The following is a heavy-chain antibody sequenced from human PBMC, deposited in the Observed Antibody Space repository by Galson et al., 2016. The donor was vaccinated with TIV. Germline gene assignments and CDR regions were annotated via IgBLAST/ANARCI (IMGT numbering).Heavy chain of an antibody. D-gene: IGHD2-15*01. CDR3: ARDRVVDATYYYYYYGMDV. J-gene: IGHJ6*02. CDR2: ISDGGIT. V-gene: IGHV3-66*02. CDR1: GLSVNINY. Sequence: SLRLSCAASGLSVNINYMTWVRQAPGKGLEWVSLISDGGITFYADSVKGRFTISRDNSKNTLYLQMNSLRVEDTAVYYCARDRVVDATYYYYYYGMDVWGQGTAVTVSS.